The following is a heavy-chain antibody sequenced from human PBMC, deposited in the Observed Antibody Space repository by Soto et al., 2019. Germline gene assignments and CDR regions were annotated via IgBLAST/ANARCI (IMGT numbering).Heavy chain of an antibody. CDR3: ATDQWGGAFDI. J-gene: IGHJ3*02. CDR2: IREDGNEF. D-gene: IGHD3-10*01. CDR1: GFTLGNDW. Sequence: PGGSLRLSCFASGFTLGNDWMAWVRQTPGKRLEFVANIREDGNEFNHVDSVRGRFTISRDNTRNSLFLQMDRLRDEDTAVYYCATDQWGGAFDIGGQGTMVTVS. V-gene: IGHV3-7*01.